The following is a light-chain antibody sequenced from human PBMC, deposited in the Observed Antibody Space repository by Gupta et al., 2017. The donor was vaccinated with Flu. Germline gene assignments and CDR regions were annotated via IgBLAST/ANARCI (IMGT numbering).Light chain of an antibody. Sequence: PSSLSASVGDRVPITCQASQDISNYFNWYQQKPGKTPRLLIYDASNFETPVPSRFSGCRSGTDFTFTIISLQPEDIATYYCHHDYTHPLTFGGGTKVEI. CDR1: QDISNY. CDR3: HHDYTHPLT. CDR2: DAS. V-gene: IGKV1-33*01. J-gene: IGKJ4*01.